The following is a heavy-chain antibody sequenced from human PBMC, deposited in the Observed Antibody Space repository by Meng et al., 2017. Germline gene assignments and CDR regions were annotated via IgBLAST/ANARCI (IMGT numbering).Heavy chain of an antibody. V-gene: IGHV1-69*02. D-gene: IGHD3-22*01. CDR1: GGTFSSYT. Sequence: QVPLGEVGAEVAKPGSAVKVSGKASGGTFSSYTISWVRLAPGQGLEWMGRIIPILGIANYAQKFQGRVTITADKSTSTAYMELSSLRSEDTAVYYCASRVAYYYDSSGYYKNWYFDLWGRGTLVTVSS. CDR2: IIPILGIA. J-gene: IGHJ2*01. CDR3: ASRVAYYYDSSGYYKNWYFDL.